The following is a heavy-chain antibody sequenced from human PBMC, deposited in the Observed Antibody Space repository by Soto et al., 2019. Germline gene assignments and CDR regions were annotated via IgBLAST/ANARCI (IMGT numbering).Heavy chain of an antibody. J-gene: IGHJ4*02. Sequence: GGSLRLSCAASGFTFSSYAMSWVRQAPGKGLEWVSAISGSGGSTYYADSVKGRFTISRDNSKNTLYLQMNSLRAEDTAVYYCAKVGITYYDFWSGYRPFDYWGQGTLVTVSS. CDR3: AKVGITYYDFWSGYRPFDY. D-gene: IGHD3-3*01. V-gene: IGHV3-23*01. CDR1: GFTFSSYA. CDR2: ISGSGGST.